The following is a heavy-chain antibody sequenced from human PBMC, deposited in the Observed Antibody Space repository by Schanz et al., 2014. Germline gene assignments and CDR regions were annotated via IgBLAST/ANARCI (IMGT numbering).Heavy chain of an antibody. CDR2: IAYSGST. J-gene: IGHJ5*02. D-gene: IGHD3-16*01. CDR1: GSDIRGFH. V-gene: IGHV4-59*13. CDR3: ARVGRNSYGFTSRFDA. Sequence: QVQLQESGPGQVRPSETLSLTCTVSGSDIRGFHWSWIRQSPVKGLEWIGYIAYSGSTNYNPSLQSRDTIALDTSQSQFSLRLTSVSSADTAMYYCARVGRNSYGFTSRFDAWGQGTLVAVSS.